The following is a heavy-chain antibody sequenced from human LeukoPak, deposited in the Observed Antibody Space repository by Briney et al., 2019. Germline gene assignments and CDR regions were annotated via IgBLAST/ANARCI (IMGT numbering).Heavy chain of an antibody. Sequence: PGGSLRLSCAASGFTFSDFAMHWVRQAPGKGLDWVAVISYDGSNKFYADSVKGRFTISRDNSKNTLYLQMNSLRGEDTAVYYCARSSEKGIDDWGQGALVTVSS. CDR2: ISYDGSNK. V-gene: IGHV3-30-3*01. CDR1: GFTFSDFA. D-gene: IGHD3-3*01. CDR3: ARSSEKGIDD. J-gene: IGHJ4*02.